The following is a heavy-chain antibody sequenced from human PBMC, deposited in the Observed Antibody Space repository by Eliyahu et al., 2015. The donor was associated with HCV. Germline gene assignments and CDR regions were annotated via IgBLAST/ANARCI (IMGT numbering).Heavy chain of an antibody. CDR3: ARSARLGYCSGGSCSAQDY. CDR1: GGSFSGYY. V-gene: IGHV4-34*01. D-gene: IGHD2-15*01. J-gene: IGHJ4*02. Sequence: LSLTCAVYGGSFSGYYWSWIRQPPGKGLEWIGEINHSGSTNYNPSLKSRVTISVDTSKNQFSLKLSSVTAADTAVYYCARSARLGYCSGGSCSAQDYWGQGTLVTVSS. CDR2: INHSGST.